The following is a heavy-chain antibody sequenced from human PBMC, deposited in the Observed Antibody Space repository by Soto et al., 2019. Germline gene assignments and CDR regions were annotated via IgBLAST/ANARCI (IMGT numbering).Heavy chain of an antibody. CDR3: ARDYCSSTSCLNYYYYGMDV. CDR2: IYYSGST. Sequence: SETLSLTCTVSGGSISSGDYYWSWIRQPPGKGLEWIGYIYYSGSTYYNPSLKSRVTISVDTSKNQFSLKLSSVTAADTAVYYCARDYCSSTSCLNYYYYGMDVWGQGTTVTVSS. D-gene: IGHD2-2*01. CDR1: GGSISSGDYY. V-gene: IGHV4-30-4*01. J-gene: IGHJ6*02.